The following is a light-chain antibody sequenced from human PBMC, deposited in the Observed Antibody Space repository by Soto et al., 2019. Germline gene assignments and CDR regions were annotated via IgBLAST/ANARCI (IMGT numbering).Light chain of an antibody. J-gene: IGKJ1*01. Sequence: DIQMTQSPSSLSASVGDRVTITCRASQSIRIYLNWYQQKPGKAPELLIFAASSLQSGVPSRFSGSGSGTDFTLPISSLQPEDFATYYCQQSGDTPPWTFGQGTKVEIK. CDR2: AAS. V-gene: IGKV1-39*01. CDR1: QSIRIY. CDR3: QQSGDTPPWT.